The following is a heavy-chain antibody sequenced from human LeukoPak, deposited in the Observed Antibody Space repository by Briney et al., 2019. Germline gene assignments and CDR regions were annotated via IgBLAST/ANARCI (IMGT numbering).Heavy chain of an antibody. D-gene: IGHD6-19*01. CDR2: IRGSGGGT. CDR1: GFTFSSYA. Sequence: PGGSLRLSCAASGFTFSSYAMSWVRQAPGKGLEWVSTIRGSGGGTYYSDSVRGRFTLSRDNSKNTLYLQMNSLRDEDTALYYCAKAGIGVVGYFDYWGQGTLVTVSS. V-gene: IGHV3-23*01. J-gene: IGHJ4*02. CDR3: AKAGIGVVGYFDY.